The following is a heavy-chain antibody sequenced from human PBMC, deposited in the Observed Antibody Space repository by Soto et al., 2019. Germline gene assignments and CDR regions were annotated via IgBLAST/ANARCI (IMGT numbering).Heavy chain of an antibody. Sequence: ASVKVSCKASGYTFTAYQMHWVRQAPGQGLEWMGWINPNSGGTNYDRKFQGRVTMTADTSINAAYMEVTRLRFDDTAVYFCARDGNYAYVSYFFDYWGQGALVTVSS. CDR2: INPNSGGT. D-gene: IGHD3-22*01. J-gene: IGHJ4*02. CDR3: ARDGNYAYVSYFFDY. V-gene: IGHV1-2*02. CDR1: GYTFTAYQ.